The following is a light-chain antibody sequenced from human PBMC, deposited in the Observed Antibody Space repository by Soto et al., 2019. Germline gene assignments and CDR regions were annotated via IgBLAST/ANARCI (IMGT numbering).Light chain of an antibody. J-gene: IGLJ2*01. CDR2: GNS. CDR1: SSNIGAGYD. Sequence: QSVLTQPPSVSGAPGQRVTISCTGSSSNIGAGYDVHWYQQLPGTAPKLLIYGNSNRPSGVPDRFSGSQSGTSPSLAITGLQAEDEADYSCQSYDSSLRGSVFGGGTKLTVL. V-gene: IGLV1-40*01. CDR3: QSYDSSLRGSV.